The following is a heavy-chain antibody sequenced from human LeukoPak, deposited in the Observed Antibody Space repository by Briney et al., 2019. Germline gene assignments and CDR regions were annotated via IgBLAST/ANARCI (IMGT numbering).Heavy chain of an antibody. D-gene: IGHD2-15*01. Sequence: GGSLKLSCAASGFSVSSNYMSWVRQAPGKGLEWVSVFYSGGSTYYADSVKGRFTISRDTSKNTLYLQMNSLRVEDTAVYYCARETSTQCSGGSCFFDYWGQGTLVTVSS. CDR2: FYSGGST. J-gene: IGHJ4*02. CDR3: ARETSTQCSGGSCFFDY. CDR1: GFSVSSNY. V-gene: IGHV3-66*02.